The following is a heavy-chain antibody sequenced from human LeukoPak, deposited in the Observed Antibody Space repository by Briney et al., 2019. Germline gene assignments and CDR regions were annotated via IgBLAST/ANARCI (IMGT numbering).Heavy chain of an antibody. CDR1: GFTFSGYS. J-gene: IGHJ4*02. CDR3: ARGVSEGFDF. D-gene: IGHD3-22*01. V-gene: IGHV3-21*01. CDR2: FGTRSTSV. Sequence: GGSLRLSCTASGFTFSGYSMNWIRQAPGKGLEWVSSFGTRSTSVYHAGSVKGRFAISRDNAKNSLYLQMNSLRAEDTALYYCARGVSEGFDFWGQGTLVTVSS.